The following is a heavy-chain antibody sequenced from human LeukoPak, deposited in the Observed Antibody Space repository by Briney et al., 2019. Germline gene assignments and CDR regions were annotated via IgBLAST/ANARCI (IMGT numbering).Heavy chain of an antibody. CDR3: AKKGQADDYGKPD. J-gene: IGHJ4*02. V-gene: IGHV3-23*01. D-gene: IGHD4-17*01. Sequence: PGGSLRLSCAASGFTFSNYAITWVRQAPGKGLEWVASISGSGGDTYYADSVKGRFTVSRDNSKNMLYLQMNNLRADDTALYYCAKKGQADDYGKPDWGQGTLVTVSS. CDR1: GFTFSNYA. CDR2: ISGSGGDT.